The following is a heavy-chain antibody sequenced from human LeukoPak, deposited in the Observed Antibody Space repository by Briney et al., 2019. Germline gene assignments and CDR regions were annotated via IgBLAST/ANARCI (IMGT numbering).Heavy chain of an antibody. Sequence: GGSLRLSCAASGFTVSGYNMNWVRQAPGKGLEWVSSITSTGTYTFYADSVKGRCTISRDNAKNSLYLQMNSLRAEDTAIYYCARDPYSGSYGDSYYYYMDVWGKGTTVTIS. CDR2: ITSTGTYT. CDR1: GFTVSGYN. D-gene: IGHD1-26*01. J-gene: IGHJ6*03. V-gene: IGHV3-21*01. CDR3: ARDPYSGSYGDSYYYYMDV.